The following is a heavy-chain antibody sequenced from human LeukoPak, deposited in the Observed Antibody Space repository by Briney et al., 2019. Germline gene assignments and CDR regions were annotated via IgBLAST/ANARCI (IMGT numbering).Heavy chain of an antibody. CDR3: ARGRTIFGVVIPLRFDY. CDR2: INHSGST. CDR1: GGSISSSHYY. Sequence: SETLSLTCTVSGGSISSSHYYWDWIRQPPGKGLEWIGEINHSGSTNYNPSLKSRVTISVDTSKNQFSLKLSSVTAADTAVYYCARGRTIFGVVIPLRFDYWGQGTLVTVSS. V-gene: IGHV4-39*07. D-gene: IGHD3-3*01. J-gene: IGHJ4*02.